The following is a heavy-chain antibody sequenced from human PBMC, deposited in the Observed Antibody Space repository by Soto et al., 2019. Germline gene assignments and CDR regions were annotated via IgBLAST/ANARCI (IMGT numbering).Heavy chain of an antibody. V-gene: IGHV3-30-3*01. J-gene: IGHJ6*02. Sequence: PGGSLRLSCAASGFTFSNYAMHWVRQAPGKGLEWVAVIPYDGSNKYYADSVKGRFTISRDNSKNTLYLQMNSLRAEDTALYYCARDSYGLDVWGQGTTVTVSS. CDR3: ARDSYGLDV. CDR1: GFTFSNYA. CDR2: IPYDGSNK.